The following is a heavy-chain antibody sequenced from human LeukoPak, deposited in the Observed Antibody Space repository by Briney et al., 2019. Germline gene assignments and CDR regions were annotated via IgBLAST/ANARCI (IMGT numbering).Heavy chain of an antibody. CDR1: GGSISSYY. CDR2: IYTSEST. CDR3: ARGTHITMVRGVIIGGFDY. D-gene: IGHD3-10*01. V-gene: IGHV4-4*07. J-gene: IGHJ4*02. Sequence: SETLSLTCTVSGGSISSYYWSWIRQPAGKGLEWIGRIYTSESTNYNPSLKSRVTMSVDTSKNQFSLKLSSVTAADTAVYYCARGTHITMVRGVIIGGFDYWGQGTLVTVSS.